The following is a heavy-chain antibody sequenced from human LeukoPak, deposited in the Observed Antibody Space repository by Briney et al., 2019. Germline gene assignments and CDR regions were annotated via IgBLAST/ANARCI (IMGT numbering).Heavy chain of an antibody. CDR3: ARDQHYYGSGSYYM. V-gene: IGHV3-7*01. CDR2: IKQDGSEK. CDR1: GFTFSSYW. D-gene: IGHD3-10*01. Sequence: GGSLRLSCAASGFTFSSYWMSWVRQAPGKGLEWVANIKQDGSEKYYVDSVKGRFTISRDNSKNTLYLQMNSLRAEDTAVYYCARDQHYYGSGSYYMWGQGTLVTVSS. J-gene: IGHJ4*02.